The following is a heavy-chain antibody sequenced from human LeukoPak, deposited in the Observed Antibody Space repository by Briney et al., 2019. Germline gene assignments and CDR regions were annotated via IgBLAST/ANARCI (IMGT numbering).Heavy chain of an antibody. Sequence: PSETLSLTCTVSGGSISSSSYYWGWIRQPPGKGLEWVSVIYSGGSTYYADSVKGRFTISRDNSKNTLYLQMNSLRAEDTAVYYCARVLGEPNGPYMDVWGKGTTVTVSS. J-gene: IGHJ6*03. CDR3: ARVLGEPNGPYMDV. V-gene: IGHV3-66*01. CDR1: GGSISSSSYY. D-gene: IGHD1-26*01. CDR2: IYSGGST.